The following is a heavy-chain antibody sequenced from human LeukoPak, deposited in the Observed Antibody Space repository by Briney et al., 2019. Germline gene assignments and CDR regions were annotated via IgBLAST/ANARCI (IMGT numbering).Heavy chain of an antibody. V-gene: IGHV3-74*01. CDR1: GFTFSIYW. J-gene: IGHJ4*02. CDR2: INSCGSST. CDR3: TSLDY. Sequence: PGGSLRLSCAASGFTFSIYWVHWVRQAPGKGLVWVSSINSCGSSTSYADSVKGRFTISRDNAKNTLYLQMNTLRAEDTAVYYCTSLDYWGQGTPATVSS.